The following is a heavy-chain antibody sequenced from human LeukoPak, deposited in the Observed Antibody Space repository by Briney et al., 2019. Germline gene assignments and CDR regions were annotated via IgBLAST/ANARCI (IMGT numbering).Heavy chain of an antibody. D-gene: IGHD6-13*01. V-gene: IGHV3-30*18. CDR2: ISYDGSNK. Sequence: GGSLRLSCAASGFTFSSYGMHWVRQAPGKGLEWVAVISYDGSNKYYADSVKGRFTNSRDNSKNTLYLQMNSLRAEDTAVYYCAKDRSLSFDYWGQGTLVTVSS. CDR1: GFTFSSYG. CDR3: AKDRSLSFDY. J-gene: IGHJ4*02.